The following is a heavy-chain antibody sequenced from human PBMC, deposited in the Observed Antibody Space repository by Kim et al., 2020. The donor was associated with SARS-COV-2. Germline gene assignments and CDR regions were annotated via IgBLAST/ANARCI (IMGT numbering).Heavy chain of an antibody. V-gene: IGHV6-1*01. CDR2: TYYRSKWYN. D-gene: IGHD6-13*01. CDR1: GDSVSSNSAA. CDR3: ARGGVSSWDTYYYGMDV. Sequence: SQTLSLTCAISGDSVSSNSAAWNWIRQSPSRGLEWLGRTYYRSKWYNDYAVSVKSRITINPDTSKNQFSLQLNSVTPEDTAVYYCARGGVSSWDTYYYGMDVWGQGTTVTVSS. J-gene: IGHJ6*02.